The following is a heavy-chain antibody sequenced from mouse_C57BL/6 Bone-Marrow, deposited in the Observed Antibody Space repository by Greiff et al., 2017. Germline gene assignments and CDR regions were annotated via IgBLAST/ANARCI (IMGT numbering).Heavy chain of an antibody. Sequence: QVQLQQPGAELVKPGASVKLSCKASGYTFTSYWMHWVKQRPGQGLEWIGMIHPNSGSTNYNEKFKSKATLTVDKSSSTAYMQRSSLTSEDSAVCDSTYDYDGAMDYWGQGTSVTVSS. J-gene: IGHJ4*01. CDR3: TYDYDGAMDY. CDR1: GYTFTSYW. V-gene: IGHV1-64*01. D-gene: IGHD2-4*01. CDR2: IHPNSGST.